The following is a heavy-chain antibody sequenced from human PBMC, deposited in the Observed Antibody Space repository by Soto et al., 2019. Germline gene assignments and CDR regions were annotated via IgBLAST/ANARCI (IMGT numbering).Heavy chain of an antibody. J-gene: IGHJ4*02. CDR2: IYYSGST. V-gene: IGHV4-31*03. Sequence: PSETLSLTCTVSGGSISSGGYYWIWIRHHPGKGLEWIGYIYYSGSTYYNPSLKSRVTISVDTSKNQFSLKLSSVTAADTAVYYCARATEIWGSYHWPQWGQGTLVTVSS. CDR1: GGSISSGGYY. D-gene: IGHD3-16*02. CDR3: ARATEIWGSYHWPQ.